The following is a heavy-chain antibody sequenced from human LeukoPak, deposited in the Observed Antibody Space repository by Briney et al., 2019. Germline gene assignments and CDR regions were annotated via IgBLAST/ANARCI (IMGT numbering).Heavy chain of an antibody. V-gene: IGHV3-66*02. J-gene: IGHJ5*02. CDR3: ARDGGAELELRNWFDP. CDR1: GFSVSRNY. D-gene: IGHD1-7*01. CDR2: IYSGGRT. Sequence: PGGSLRLSCAASGFSVSRNYMTWVRQAPGKGLEWVSVIYSGGRTDYADSVKGRFTISRDSSKNTLYLQMNSLRAEDTAVYYCARDGGAELELRNWFDPWGQGTLVTVSS.